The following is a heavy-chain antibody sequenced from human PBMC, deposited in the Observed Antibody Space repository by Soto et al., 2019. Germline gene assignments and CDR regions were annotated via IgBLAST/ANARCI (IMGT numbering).Heavy chain of an antibody. D-gene: IGHD6-19*01. CDR2: TSYDGPHDGNKK. J-gene: IGHJ4*02. Sequence: TGGSLRLSCAASGFMFSDSGMHWVRQPPGKGLEWVAGTSYDGPHDGNKKWNADSVKGRFIISRDTSKKMLYLQMNSLRAEDTGIYYCAKAMTAGTRGWDFFDVWGQGILVTVSS. CDR3: AKAMTAGTRGWDFFDV. V-gene: IGHV3-30*18. CDR1: GFMFSDSG.